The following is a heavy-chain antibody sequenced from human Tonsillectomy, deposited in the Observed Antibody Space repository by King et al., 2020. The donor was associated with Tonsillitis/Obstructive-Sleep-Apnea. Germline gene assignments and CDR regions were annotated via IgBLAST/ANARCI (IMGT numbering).Heavy chain of an antibody. CDR2: IYYSGST. CDR3: ARHPHQTTILGPGEWLSFYMYYFDY. D-gene: IGHD3-3*01. J-gene: IGHJ4*02. V-gene: IGHV4-39*01. CDR1: GGSISSSSYY. Sequence: QVQLQESGPGLVKPSETLSLTCTVSGGSISSSSYYWGWIRQPPGKGLEWIGSIYYSGSTYYNPSLKSRVTISVDTSKNQFSLKLSSVTAADTAVYYCARHPHQTTILGPGEWLSFYMYYFDYWGQGTLVTVSS.